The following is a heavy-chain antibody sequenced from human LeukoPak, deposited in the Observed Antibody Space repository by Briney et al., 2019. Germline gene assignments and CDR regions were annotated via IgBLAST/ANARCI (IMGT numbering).Heavy chain of an antibody. V-gene: IGHV4-30-2*01. Sequence: SQTLSLTCAVSGGSMSSGSFSWSWIRQPPGKGLEWIGYIFHSGSTNYNPSLKSRVTISVDTSKNQFSLKLSSVTAADTAVYYCARDLELELPGGYAFDIWGQGTMVTVSS. CDR3: ARDLELELPGGYAFDI. D-gene: IGHD1-7*01. CDR1: GGSMSSGSFS. J-gene: IGHJ3*02. CDR2: IFHSGST.